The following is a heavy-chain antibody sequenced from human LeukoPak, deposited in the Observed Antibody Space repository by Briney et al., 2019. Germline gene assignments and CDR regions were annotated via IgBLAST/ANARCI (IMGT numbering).Heavy chain of an antibody. V-gene: IGHV4-39*01. CDR3: ARKRTYYGSGSYTYYYYMDV. Sequence: SETLSLTCTVSGGSISSRNYYWAWIRQPPGKGLEWIGSIYYSGSTYYNPSLKSRVTMSVDTSKNQFSLKLTSVTAADTAVYYCARKRTYYGSGSYTYYYYMDVWGKGTTVTVSS. CDR1: GGSISSRNYY. CDR2: IYYSGST. D-gene: IGHD3-10*01. J-gene: IGHJ6*03.